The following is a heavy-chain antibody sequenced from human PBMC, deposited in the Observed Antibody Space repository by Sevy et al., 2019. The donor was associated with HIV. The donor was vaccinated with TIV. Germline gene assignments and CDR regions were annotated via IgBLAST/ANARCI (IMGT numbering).Heavy chain of an antibody. Sequence: GGSLRLSCGASGFSFSSYSMNWVRQAPGKGLEWVSYITRSDSARDYADSVKGRFIISRDNAKNSLFLQMNSLRVEDTAVYYCAKECWSGYLYYFDYWGQGTLVTVSS. CDR3: AKECWSGYLYYFDY. J-gene: IGHJ4*02. D-gene: IGHD3-3*01. CDR1: GFSFSSYS. V-gene: IGHV3-48*01. CDR2: ITRSDSAR.